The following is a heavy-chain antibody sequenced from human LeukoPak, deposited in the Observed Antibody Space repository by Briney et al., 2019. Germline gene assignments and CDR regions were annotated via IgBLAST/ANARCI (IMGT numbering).Heavy chain of an antibody. J-gene: IGHJ6*02. D-gene: IGHD3-22*01. V-gene: IGHV3-48*03. Sequence: GGSLRLSCAASGFTFSSYEMNWVRQAPGKGLEWVSYISSSGSTIYYADSVKGRFTISRDNAKNSLYLQMNSLRAEDTAVYYCAGEGVVVTQLDYYYGMDVWGQGTTVTVSS. CDR1: GFTFSSYE. CDR2: ISSSGSTI. CDR3: AGEGVVVTQLDYYYGMDV.